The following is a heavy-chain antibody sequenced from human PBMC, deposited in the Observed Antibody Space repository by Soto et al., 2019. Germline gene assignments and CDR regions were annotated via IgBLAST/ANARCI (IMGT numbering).Heavy chain of an antibody. CDR1: GGSFSGYY. CDR2: INHSGST. CDR3: ARGRNIVATIRVQRWFDP. Sequence: SETLSLTCAVYGGSFSGYYWSWIRQPPGKGLEWIGEINHSGSTNYNPSLKSRVTISVDTSKNQFSLKLSSVTAAVTAVYYCARGRNIVATIRVQRWFDPCRQGTLVTVSS. D-gene: IGHD5-12*01. V-gene: IGHV4-34*01. J-gene: IGHJ5*02.